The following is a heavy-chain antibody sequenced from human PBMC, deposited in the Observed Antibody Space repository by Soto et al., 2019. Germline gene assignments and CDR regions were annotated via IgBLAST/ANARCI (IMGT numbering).Heavy chain of an antibody. Sequence: QVQLQESGPGLVKPSETLSLSCTVSGGSISSYYWSWFRRSPGKRMEWIGYVHHSWGSSYNPSLQSRVAISLDTSKSQFSLKLTSVTATDTAVYYCARQGFGPLHGLVDVWGQGTTVTVSS. CDR2: VHHSWGS. J-gene: IGHJ6*02. D-gene: IGHD3-10*01. V-gene: IGHV4-59*08. CDR1: GGSISSYY. CDR3: ARQGFGPLHGLVDV.